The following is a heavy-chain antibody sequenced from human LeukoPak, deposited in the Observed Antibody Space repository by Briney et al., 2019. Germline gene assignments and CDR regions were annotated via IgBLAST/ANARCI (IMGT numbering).Heavy chain of an antibody. CDR2: ISSSSSTI. CDR1: GFPFNLYG. J-gene: IGHJ3*02. Sequence: GGSLRLSCAASGFPFNLYGMTWVRQAPGKGLEWVSYISSSSSTIYYADSVKGRFTISRDNAKNSLYLQMNSLRAEDTAVYYCASIFGEAFDIWGQGTMVTVSS. D-gene: IGHD3-3*02. CDR3: ASIFGEAFDI. V-gene: IGHV3-48*01.